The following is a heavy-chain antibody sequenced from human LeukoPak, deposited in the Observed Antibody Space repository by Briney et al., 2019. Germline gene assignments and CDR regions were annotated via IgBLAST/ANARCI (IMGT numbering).Heavy chain of an antibody. D-gene: IGHD6-19*01. CDR2: ISGSGGST. V-gene: IGHV3-23*01. Sequence: PGGSLRLSCAASGFTFSSYAMSWVRQAPGKGLEWVSAISGSGGSTYYADSVKGRFTISRDNSKNTLYLQMNSLRAEDAAVYYCAKLTRQWLVQRYYFDYWGQGTLVTVSS. CDR1: GFTFSSYA. J-gene: IGHJ4*02. CDR3: AKLTRQWLVQRYYFDY.